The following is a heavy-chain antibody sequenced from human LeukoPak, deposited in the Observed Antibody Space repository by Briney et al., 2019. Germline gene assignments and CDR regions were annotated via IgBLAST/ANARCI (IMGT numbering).Heavy chain of an antibody. CDR2: IYYSGST. D-gene: IGHD3-22*01. V-gene: IGHV4-59*01. CDR3: ARSAYYYDSSGYYGMDV. CDR1: GGSISSYY. Sequence: NPSETLPLTCTVSGGSISSYYWSWIRQPPGKGLEWIGYIYYSGSTNYNPSLKSRVTISVDTSKNQFSLKLSSVTAADTAVYYCARSAYYYDSSGYYGMDVWGQGTTVTVSS. J-gene: IGHJ6*02.